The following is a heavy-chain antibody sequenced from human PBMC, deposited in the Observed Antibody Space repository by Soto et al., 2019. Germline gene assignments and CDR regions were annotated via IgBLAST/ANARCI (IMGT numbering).Heavy chain of an antibody. CDR3: ARGFYGPTAEYYYGMDV. D-gene: IGHD3-10*01. J-gene: IGHJ6*02. Sequence: QVQLVQSGAEVKKPGSSVKVSCKASGGTFSSYTISWVRQAPGQGLEWMGRIIPILGIANYAQKFQGRVTITPDKSTSTAYMELSSLRSEDTAVYYCARGFYGPTAEYYYGMDVWGQGTTVTVSS. CDR2: IIPILGIA. V-gene: IGHV1-69*02. CDR1: GGTFSSYT.